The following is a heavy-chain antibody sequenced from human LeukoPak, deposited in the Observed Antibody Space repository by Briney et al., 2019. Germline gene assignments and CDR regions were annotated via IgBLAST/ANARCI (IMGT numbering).Heavy chain of an antibody. Sequence: GGSLRLSCAASGFTFSDYYMSWLRQAPGKGLEWVSYISSSSSYINYADSVKGRFTISRDNAKNSLYLQMNSLRADDTAVYYCPGERLGELSYHDYWGQGTLVTVSS. D-gene: IGHD3-16*02. J-gene: IGHJ4*02. V-gene: IGHV3-11*05. CDR1: GFTFSDYY. CDR2: ISSSSSYI. CDR3: PGERLGELSYHDY.